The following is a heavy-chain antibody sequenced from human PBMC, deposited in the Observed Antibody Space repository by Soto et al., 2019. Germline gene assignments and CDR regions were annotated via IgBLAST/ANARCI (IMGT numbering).Heavy chain of an antibody. J-gene: IGHJ5*02. CDR3: ARDRDIVVVPAAAFDP. CDR2: TYYRSKWYN. D-gene: IGHD2-2*01. V-gene: IGHV6-1*01. CDR1: GDSVSSNSAA. Sequence: SQTLSLTCAISGDSVSSNSAAWNWIRQSPSRGLEWLGRTYYRSKWYNDYAVSVKSRITINPDTSKNQFSLQLNSVTPEDTAVYYCARDRDIVVVPAAAFDPWGQGTLVTVSS.